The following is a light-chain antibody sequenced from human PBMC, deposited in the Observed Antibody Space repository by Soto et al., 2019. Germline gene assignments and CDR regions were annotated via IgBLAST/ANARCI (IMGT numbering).Light chain of an antibody. CDR1: QSVSSN. V-gene: IGKV3-15*01. Sequence: EIIMTQSPATLSVSPGERATLYCRASQSVSSNLAWYQQKPGQGPRLLIYGASTRATGIPARFSGRGSGTEFTLTISSLLSEDFAVYYCQQYINWPPWTFGQGTKVEI. J-gene: IGKJ1*01. CDR3: QQYINWPPWT. CDR2: GAS.